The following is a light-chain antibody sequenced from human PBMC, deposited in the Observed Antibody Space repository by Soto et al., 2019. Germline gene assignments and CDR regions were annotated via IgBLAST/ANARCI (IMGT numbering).Light chain of an antibody. CDR1: SSDVGAYNY. CDR2: DVT. Sequence: QSALAQPASVSGSPGQSITISCTGTSSDVGAYNYVSWYHQHHPGKAPELIIYDVTDRPSGVSTRFSGSKSGNTASLTISGLQSEDEGDYYCCSYTTIKTGIFGGGTKLTVL. J-gene: IGLJ2*01. V-gene: IGLV2-14*01. CDR3: CSYTTIKTGI.